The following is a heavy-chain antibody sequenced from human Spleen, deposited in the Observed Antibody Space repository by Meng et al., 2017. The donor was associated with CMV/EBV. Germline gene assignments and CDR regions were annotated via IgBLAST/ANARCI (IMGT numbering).Heavy chain of an antibody. Sequence: GESLKISCAASGFTFSSYSMNWVRQAPGKGLEWVSSITSSGGYIYYADSVKGRFTISRDNPKNTLYLQMNSLRAEDTAVYYCARDCGGDCHYYYYGMDVWGQGTTVTVSS. V-gene: IGHV3-21*01. J-gene: IGHJ6*02. CDR2: ITSSGGYI. CDR3: ARDCGGDCHYYYYGMDV. CDR1: GFTFSSYS. D-gene: IGHD2-21*01.